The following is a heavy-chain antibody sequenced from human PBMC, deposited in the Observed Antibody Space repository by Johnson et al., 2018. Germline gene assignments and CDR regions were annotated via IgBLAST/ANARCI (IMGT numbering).Heavy chain of an antibody. J-gene: IGHJ6*03. Sequence: QVQLQESGPGLVKPSETXSLTCTVSGGSVSSGSYYWSWIRQPPGKGLEWIGYIYYSGSTNYNPSLKSRVTISVDTSKNQFSLKLSSVTAADTAVYYCARVMAAAGYYYYYYMDVWGKGTTVTVSS. CDR2: IYYSGST. CDR1: GGSVSSGSYY. D-gene: IGHD6-13*01. CDR3: ARVMAAAGYYYYYYMDV. V-gene: IGHV4-61*01.